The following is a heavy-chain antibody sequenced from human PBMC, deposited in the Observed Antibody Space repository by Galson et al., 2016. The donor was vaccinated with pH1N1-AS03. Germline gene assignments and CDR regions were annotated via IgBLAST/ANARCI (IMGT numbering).Heavy chain of an antibody. V-gene: IGHV3-11*01. CDR2: ISSSGSII. D-gene: IGHD3-10*01. CDR3: ARVYGSRAFDM. J-gene: IGHJ3*02. Sequence: SLRLSCAASGFIFRNYYMSWIRQAPGKGLEWISYISSSGSIIHYADSVKGRFTISRGKAENTLSLQMNSLRDEDTAVYFCARVYGSRAFDMWGQGTTVIVPS. CDR1: GFIFRNYY.